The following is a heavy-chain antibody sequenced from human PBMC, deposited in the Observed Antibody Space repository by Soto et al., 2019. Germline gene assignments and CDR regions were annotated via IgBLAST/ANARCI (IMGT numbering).Heavy chain of an antibody. CDR3: ARVWFGECSQKIFDC. D-gene: IGHD3-10*01. V-gene: IGHV1-18*01. Sequence: GASVKVSCKASGYTFTSYGISWVRQAPGQGLEWMGWISAYNGNTNYAQKLQGRVTMTTDTSTSTAYMELRSLRSDDTAVYYCARVWFGECSQKIFDCWGQGSLVTVSS. CDR1: GYTFTSYG. CDR2: ISAYNGNT. J-gene: IGHJ4*02.